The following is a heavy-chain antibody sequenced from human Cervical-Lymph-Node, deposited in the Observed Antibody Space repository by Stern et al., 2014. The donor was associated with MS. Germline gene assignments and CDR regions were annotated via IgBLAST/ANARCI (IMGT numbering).Heavy chain of an antibody. J-gene: IGHJ6*02. V-gene: IGHV1-69*01. CDR2: IIPVYGTV. CDR3: AREGRGSLRYYGMDV. CDR1: GVSFSSYG. D-gene: IGHD3-10*01. Sequence: QVQLVQSGAEVKKPGSSVKVSCKASGVSFSSYGIIWVRQVPGQGLEWMGGIIPVYGTVDYAQKFQGRVTITADESTRTAYMELNSLKSADTAVYYCAREGRGSLRYYGMDVWGQGTTVTVSS.